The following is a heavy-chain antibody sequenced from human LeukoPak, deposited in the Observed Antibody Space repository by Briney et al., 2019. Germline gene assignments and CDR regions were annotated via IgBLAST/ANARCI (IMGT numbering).Heavy chain of an antibody. V-gene: IGHV3-74*01. Sequence: GGSLRLSCATSRFTFSNYWMHWVRHAPGRGLVWVSRINSDGSSTVYAGSVKGRFTISRGNAKNTLYLQMNSLRAEDTAVYYCARTLYSNYYFDYWGQGTLVTVSS. D-gene: IGHD4-11*01. CDR3: ARTLYSNYYFDY. J-gene: IGHJ4*02. CDR2: INSDGSST. CDR1: RFTFSNYW.